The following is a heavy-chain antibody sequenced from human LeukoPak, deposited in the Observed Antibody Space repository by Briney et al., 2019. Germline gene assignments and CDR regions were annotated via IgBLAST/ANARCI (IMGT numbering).Heavy chain of an antibody. CDR3: TTLTMVRGVISNNWFDP. V-gene: IGHV3-15*01. CDR1: GFTFSNAW. CDR2: IKSKTDGGII. J-gene: IGHJ5*02. Sequence: GGSLRLSCAASGFTFSNAWMSWVRQAPGKGLEWVGRIKSKTDGGIIDYAAPVKGRFTISRDDSKNTLYLQMNSLKTEDTAVYYCTTLTMVRGVISNNWFDPWGQGTLVTVSS. D-gene: IGHD3-10*01.